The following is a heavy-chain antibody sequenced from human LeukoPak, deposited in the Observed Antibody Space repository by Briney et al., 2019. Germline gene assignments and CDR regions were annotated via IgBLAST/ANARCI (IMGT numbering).Heavy chain of an antibody. D-gene: IGHD3-3*01. CDR1: GGSISSGSYY. Sequence: PSETLSLTCTVSGGSISSGSYYWSWIRQPAGKGLEWIGRIYTSGSTIYNPSLKSRVTISVDTSKNQFSLKLSSVTAADTAVYYCARGPYDFWSGYFDSWGQGTLVTVSS. CDR3: ARGPYDFWSGYFDS. J-gene: IGHJ4*02. V-gene: IGHV4-61*02. CDR2: IYTSGST.